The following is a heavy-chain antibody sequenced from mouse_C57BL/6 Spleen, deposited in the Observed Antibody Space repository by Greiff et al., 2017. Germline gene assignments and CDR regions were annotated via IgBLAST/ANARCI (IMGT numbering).Heavy chain of an antibody. D-gene: IGHD1-1*01. J-gene: IGHJ2*01. Sequence: QVHVKQSGAELVKPGASVKLSCKASGYTFTSYWMQWVKQRPGQGLEWIGEIDPSDSYTNYNQKFKGKATLTVDTSSNTAYMQLSSLTSAVSAVYYCARRDYCGSSYYFDYWGQGTTLTVSS. V-gene: IGHV1-50*01. CDR3: ARRDYCGSSYYFDY. CDR1: GYTFTSYW. CDR2: IDPSDSYT.